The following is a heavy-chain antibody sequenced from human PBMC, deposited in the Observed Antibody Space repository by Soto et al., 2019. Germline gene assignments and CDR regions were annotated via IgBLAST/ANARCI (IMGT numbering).Heavy chain of an antibody. V-gene: IGHV2-5*01. D-gene: IGHD4-4*01. CDR3: AHRTTVTSGIN. CDR1: GFSLTTDGVG. CDR2: IYWNDEK. J-gene: IGHJ4*02. Sequence: QITLKESGPTLVKPTQTLTLTCTFSGFSLTTDGVGVDWIRQPPGKALEWLGLIYWNDEKRYRPSLQSRLTITNDTSRNQVVLTMTNMDPVDTATYYCAHRTTVTSGINWGQGTLVTVSS.